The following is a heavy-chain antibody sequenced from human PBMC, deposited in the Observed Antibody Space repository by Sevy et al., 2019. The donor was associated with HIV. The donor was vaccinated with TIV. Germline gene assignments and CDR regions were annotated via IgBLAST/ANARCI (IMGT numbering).Heavy chain of an antibody. V-gene: IGHV4-38-2*01. Sequence: SETLSLTCAVSGYSISSDYYWGWIRQPPGKGLEWIGSIYHSGYSYYNPSLKSRVTISVDTSKNQFSLKLSSVTAADTAVYYCARAIGTQVPGLYYFDYWGQGTLVTVSS. J-gene: IGHJ4*02. D-gene: IGHD6-19*01. CDR1: GYSISSDYY. CDR3: ARAIGTQVPGLYYFDY. CDR2: IYHSGYS.